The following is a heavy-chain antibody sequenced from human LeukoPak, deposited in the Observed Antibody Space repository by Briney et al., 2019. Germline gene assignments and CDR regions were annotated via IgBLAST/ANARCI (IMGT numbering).Heavy chain of an antibody. D-gene: IGHD6-6*01. J-gene: IGHJ4*02. V-gene: IGHV3-11*01. Sequence: GGSLRLSCAASGFTFSDYYMSWLRQAPGKGLQWVSFISSSGRTIYYADSVKGRFPISRDNARNSVYLQMSSLRAEDTALYYCARVPGGDLVDYGGQGTLSPSPQ. CDR1: GFTFSDYY. CDR2: ISSSGRTI. CDR3: ARVPGGDLVDY.